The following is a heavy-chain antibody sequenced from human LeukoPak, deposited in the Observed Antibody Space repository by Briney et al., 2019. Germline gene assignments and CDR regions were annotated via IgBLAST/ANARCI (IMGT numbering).Heavy chain of an antibody. CDR3: ARGKGFGVINWFDP. CDR2: IYYSGST. J-gene: IGHJ5*02. Sequence: SETLSLTCTVSGGSISSSSYYWGWIRQPPGKGLEWIGSIYYSGSTYYNPSLKSRVTISVDTSKNQFSLKLSSVTAADTAVYYCARGKGFGVINWFDPWGQGTLVTVSS. CDR1: GGSISSSSYY. V-gene: IGHV4-39*07. D-gene: IGHD3-3*01.